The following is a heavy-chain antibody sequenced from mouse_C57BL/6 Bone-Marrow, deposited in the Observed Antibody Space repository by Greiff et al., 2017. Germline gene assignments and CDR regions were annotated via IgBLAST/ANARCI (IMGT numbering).Heavy chain of an antibody. CDR3: ARASIVTTAHYYAMDY. Sequence: EVQLVESGGGLVKPGGSLKLSCAASGFTFSSYAMSWVRQTPEKRLEWVATISDGGSYTYYPDNVKGRFTISRDNAKNNLYLQMSHLKSEDTTMYYCARASIVTTAHYYAMDYGGQGTSVTVSS. CDR2: ISDGGSYT. V-gene: IGHV5-4*01. J-gene: IGHJ4*01. D-gene: IGHD2-5*01. CDR1: GFTFSSYA.